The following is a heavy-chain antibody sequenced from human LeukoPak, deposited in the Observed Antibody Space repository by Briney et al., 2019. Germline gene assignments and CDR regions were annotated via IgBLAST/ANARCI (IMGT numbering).Heavy chain of an antibody. Sequence: PGGSLRLSCAASGFTFSNAWMNWVRQAPGKGLEWVGRIKSKTDGGTTDYAAPVKGRFTISRDDSKNTLYLQMNSLKTEDTAVYYCTTDPTSQDIVVVPAAIRPGPWGQGTLVTVSS. CDR1: GFTFSNAW. V-gene: IGHV3-15*07. J-gene: IGHJ5*02. CDR3: TTDPTSQDIVVVPAAIRPGP. CDR2: IKSKTDGGTT. D-gene: IGHD2-2*01.